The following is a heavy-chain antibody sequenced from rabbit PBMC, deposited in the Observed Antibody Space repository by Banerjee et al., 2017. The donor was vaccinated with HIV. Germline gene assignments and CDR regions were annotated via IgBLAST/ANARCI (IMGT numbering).Heavy chain of an antibody. J-gene: IGHJ4*01. D-gene: IGHD1-1*01. V-gene: IGHV1S45*01. CDR2: IDTGSGST. Sequence: LVKPEGSLTLTCKASGFDFSSNAMCWVRQAPGEGLEWIGCIDTGSGSTVYATWVNGRFTISKTSSTTVTLQMTTVTTADTATYFCARDLTGVIGWNFNLWGPGTLVTVS. CDR1: GFDFSSNA. CDR3: ARDLTGVIGWNFNL.